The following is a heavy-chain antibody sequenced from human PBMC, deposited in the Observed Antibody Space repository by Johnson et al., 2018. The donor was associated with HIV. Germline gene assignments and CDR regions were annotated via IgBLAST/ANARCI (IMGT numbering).Heavy chain of an antibody. CDR3: AKDHGRLQYFHEGTRDAFDI. D-gene: IGHD4-11*01. CDR2: IYSDGST. CDR1: GFTVSRNY. V-gene: IGHV3-66*02. Sequence: VLLVESGGGLVQPGGSLRLSCAASGFTVSRNYMSWVRQAPGKGLEWVSVIYSDGSTYYADSVKGRFTISRDNSKNTLYLQMNSLRAEDTAVYYWAKDHGRLQYFHEGTRDAFDIWGQGTMVTVSS. J-gene: IGHJ3*02.